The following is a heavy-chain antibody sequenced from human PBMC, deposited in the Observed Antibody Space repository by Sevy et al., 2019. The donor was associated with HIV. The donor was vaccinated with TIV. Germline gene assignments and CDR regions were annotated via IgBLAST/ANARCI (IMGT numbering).Heavy chain of an antibody. J-gene: IGHJ6*03. CDR2: ISWNSGNI. D-gene: IGHD6-13*01. Sequence: GGSLRLSCAGSGFTFDDYAMHWVRQAPGKGLEWVSGISWNSGNIGYTGSVKGRFTISRDNAKNSLYLQMNSLRPEDTALYYCAKEFAGSYYFYYMDVWGKGTTVTVSS. CDR3: AKEFAGSYYFYYMDV. V-gene: IGHV3-9*01. CDR1: GFTFDDYA.